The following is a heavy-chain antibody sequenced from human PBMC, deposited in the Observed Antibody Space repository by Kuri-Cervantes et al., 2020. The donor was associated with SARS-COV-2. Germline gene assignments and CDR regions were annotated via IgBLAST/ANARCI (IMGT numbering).Heavy chain of an antibody. D-gene: IGHD3-22*01. CDR1: GYTFTSYA. CDR3: ARDTRGGLFQPDAFDI. J-gene: IGHJ3*02. Sequence: SVKVSCKASGYTFTSYAISWVRQAPGQGLEWMGGVIPIFGTANYAQKFQGRVTITADESTSTAYMELSSLRSEDTAVYYCARDTRGGLFQPDAFDIWGQGTMVTVSS. CDR2: VIPIFGTA. V-gene: IGHV1-69*13.